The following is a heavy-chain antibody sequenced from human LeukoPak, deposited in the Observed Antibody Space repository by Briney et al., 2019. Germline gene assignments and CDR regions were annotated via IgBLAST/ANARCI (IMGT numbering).Heavy chain of an antibody. CDR2: ISAYNGNT. J-gene: IGHJ4*02. CDR3: ARGPGFVSSGYYWTDPYFDY. CDR1: GYTFTSYG. V-gene: IGHV1-18*01. Sequence: GASVKVSCKASGYTFTSYGISWVRQAPGQGLEWMGWISAYNGNTNYAQKLQGRVTMTTDTSTSTAYMELRSLRSDDTAVYYCARGPGFVSSGYYWTDPYFDYWGQGTLVTVSS. D-gene: IGHD3-22*01.